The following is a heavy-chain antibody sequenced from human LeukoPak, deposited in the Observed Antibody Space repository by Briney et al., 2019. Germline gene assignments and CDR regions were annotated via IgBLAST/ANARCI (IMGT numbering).Heavy chain of an antibody. CDR2: IYYSGST. CDR1: GGSISSGGYY. V-gene: IGHV4-31*03. D-gene: IGHD5-18*01. Sequence: PSETLSLTCTVSGGSISSGGYYWSWIRQHPGKGLEWIGYIYYSGSTYYNPSLKSRVTISVDTPKNQFSLKLSSVTAADTAVYYCARDRSDTAMVKPYNWFDPWGQGTLVTVSS. J-gene: IGHJ5*02. CDR3: ARDRSDTAMVKPYNWFDP.